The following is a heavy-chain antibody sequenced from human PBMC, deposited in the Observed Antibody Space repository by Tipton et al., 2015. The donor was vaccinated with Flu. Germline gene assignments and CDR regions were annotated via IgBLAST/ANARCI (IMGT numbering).Heavy chain of an antibody. CDR1: GYTFILNT. V-gene: IGHV1-18*04. CDR3: ARPGGPSAINPFSYFDY. CDR2: INTYTGHT. Sequence: QSGPEVKKPGASVKVSCKASGYTFILNTINWVRQAPGQGLEWMGSINTYTGHTNHAQKLQARVTLTTDTSTSTAYMDLRSLTSGDTAVYYCARPGGPSAINPFSYFDYWGQGTLVTVSS. D-gene: IGHD2-2*01. J-gene: IGHJ4*02.